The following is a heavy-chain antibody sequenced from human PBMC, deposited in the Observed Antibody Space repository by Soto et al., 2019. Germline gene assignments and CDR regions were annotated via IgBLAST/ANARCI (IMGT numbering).Heavy chain of an antibody. CDR3: ARSPFSNSRYCSGGSCYSAYGMDV. CDR2: IIPIFGTA. Sequence: QVQLVQSGAEVKKPGSSVKVSCKASGGTFSSYAISWVRQAPGQGLEWMGGIIPIFGTANYAQKFQGRVTITADESTSTAYMELSSLRSEDTAVYYCARSPFSNSRYCSGGSCYSAYGMDVWGQGTTVTVSS. CDR1: GGTFSSYA. J-gene: IGHJ6*02. V-gene: IGHV1-69*01. D-gene: IGHD2-15*01.